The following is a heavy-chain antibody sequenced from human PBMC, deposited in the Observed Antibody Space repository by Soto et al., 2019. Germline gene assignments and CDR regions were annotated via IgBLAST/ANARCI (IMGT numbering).Heavy chain of an antibody. Sequence: GESLKISCKGSGYSFTSYWIGWVRQMPGKGLEWMGIIYPGDSDTRYSPSFQGQVTISADKSISTAYLQWSSLKASDTAMYYCAGHGSPWDDILTGYSPLFDYWGQGTLVTVSS. CDR2: IYPGDSDT. D-gene: IGHD3-9*01. J-gene: IGHJ4*02. CDR1: GYSFTSYW. V-gene: IGHV5-51*01. CDR3: AGHGSPWDDILTGYSPLFDY.